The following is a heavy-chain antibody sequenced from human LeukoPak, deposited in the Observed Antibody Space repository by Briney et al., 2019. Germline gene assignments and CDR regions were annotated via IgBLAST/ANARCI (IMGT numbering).Heavy chain of an antibody. D-gene: IGHD6-13*01. CDR2: FSGSGGST. V-gene: IGHV3-23*01. Sequence: GGSLRLSCTASGFTFSSSAMSWVRQAPGKGLEWVSSFSGSGGSTYYADSVRGRFTISRDSSKNTLYLQMNSLRAEDTAVYYCAKGRSSSWYQIFDYWGQGTPVTVSS. CDR3: AKGRSSSWYQIFDY. J-gene: IGHJ4*02. CDR1: GFTFSSSA.